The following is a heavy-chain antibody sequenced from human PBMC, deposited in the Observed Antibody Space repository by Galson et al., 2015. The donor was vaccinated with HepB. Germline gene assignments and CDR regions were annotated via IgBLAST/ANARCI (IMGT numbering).Heavy chain of an antibody. D-gene: IGHD2-2*01. CDR2: IDQDGNAQ. V-gene: IGHV3-7*03. Sequence: SLRLSCAASGFSFTYYWMNWVRQAPGKGLELVANIDQDGNAQNYVDSVKGRFTISRDNAKNSLNLQMNNLRADDTAIYFCTRSNSTSRYGGFDYWGLGTRVTVSS. CDR3: TRSNSTSRYGGFDY. J-gene: IGHJ4*02. CDR1: GFSFTYYW.